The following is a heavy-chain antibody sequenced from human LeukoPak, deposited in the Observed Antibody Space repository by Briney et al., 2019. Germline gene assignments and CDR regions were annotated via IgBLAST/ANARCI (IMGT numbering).Heavy chain of an antibody. CDR3: ARVFKGSGWYGEIDY. CDR2: INPNSGGT. CDR1: GYTFTGYY. D-gene: IGHD6-19*01. Sequence: ASVKVSCKASGYTFTGYYMHWLRQAPGQGLEWMGRINPNSGGTNYAQKFQGRVTMTRDTSISTAYMELSRLRSDDTAVYYCARVFKGSGWYGEIDYWGQGTLVTVSS. V-gene: IGHV1-2*06. J-gene: IGHJ4*02.